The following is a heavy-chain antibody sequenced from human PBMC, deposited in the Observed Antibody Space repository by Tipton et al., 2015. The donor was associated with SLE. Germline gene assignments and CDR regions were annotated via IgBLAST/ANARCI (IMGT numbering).Heavy chain of an antibody. V-gene: IGHV4-59*12. CDR2: VYDIGTT. CDR3: AKGAVEAATYWYFDL. J-gene: IGHJ2*01. D-gene: IGHD2-15*01. Sequence: TLSLTCTVSGGSISGYQWSWIRQSPQKGLEWIGYVYDIGTTNYNPSVMSRVIVSMDTSRNQVSLKLLSVTAADTAVYYCAKGAVEAATYWYFDLWGRGTLVTVSS. CDR1: GGSISGYQ.